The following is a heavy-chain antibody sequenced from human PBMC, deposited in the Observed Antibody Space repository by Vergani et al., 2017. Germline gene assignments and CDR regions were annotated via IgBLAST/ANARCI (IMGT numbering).Heavy chain of an antibody. D-gene: IGHD3-22*01. V-gene: IGHV3-23*01. CDR3: AKGSGIVVIKLPDY. J-gene: IGHJ4*02. CDR2: ISGSGGST. CDR1: GFTFSSYA. Sequence: EVQLLESGGGLVQPGGSLRRSCAASGFTFSSYAMSWVRQAPGKGLEWVSAISGSGGSTYYSDSVKGRLTISRDNAKNTLYLQMNRLRAEDTAVYYCAKGSGIVVIKLPDYWGQGTLVSVSS.